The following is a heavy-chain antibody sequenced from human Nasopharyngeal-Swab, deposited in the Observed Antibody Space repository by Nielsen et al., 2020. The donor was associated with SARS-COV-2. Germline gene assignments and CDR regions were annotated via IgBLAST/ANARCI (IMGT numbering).Heavy chain of an antibody. CDR1: GGTFSSYA. V-gene: IGHV1-69*10. CDR3: AISGWADINKRYYFDY. J-gene: IGHJ4*02. Sequence: SVKVSCKASGGTFSSYAISWVRQAPGQGLEWMGGIIPILGIANYAQKFQGRVTITADKSTSTAYMELSSLRSEDTAVYYCAISGWADINKRYYFDYWGQGTLVTVSS. CDR2: IIPILGIA. D-gene: IGHD2-15*01.